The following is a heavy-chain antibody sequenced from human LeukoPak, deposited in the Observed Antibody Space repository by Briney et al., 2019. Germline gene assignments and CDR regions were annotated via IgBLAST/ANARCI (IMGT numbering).Heavy chain of an antibody. V-gene: IGHV3-53*01. CDR3: ARGFVDGVVGAQYYFDY. Sequence: GGALRLSCAASGFRVSSNYMSGVRQAPGRGLAGVAVIYSGGSTYSAASVKGRFTISRDTSKNTLYLQMNSLRAEDTAVYYCARGFVDGVVGAQYYFDYRGPGTLVTVSS. D-gene: IGHD1-26*01. J-gene: IGHJ4*01. CDR2: IYSGGST. CDR1: GFRVSSNY.